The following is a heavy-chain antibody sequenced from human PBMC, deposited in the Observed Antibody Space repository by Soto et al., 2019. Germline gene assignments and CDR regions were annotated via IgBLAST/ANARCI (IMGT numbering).Heavy chain of an antibody. CDR1: GPTFIAYY. D-gene: IGHD5-12*01. CDR3: ARVSVDVPE. V-gene: IGHV1-2*02. Sequence: QLVQSGAEVKKPGASVRVSCKTSGPTFIAYYIHWVRQAPGQGLEWMGWIDPKSGGTTYEQKFLGRVTMTRDTSNNTAYMDLNRLTSDDTAVYYCARVSVDVPEWGQGTIITVSS. J-gene: IGHJ4*02. CDR2: IDPKSGGT.